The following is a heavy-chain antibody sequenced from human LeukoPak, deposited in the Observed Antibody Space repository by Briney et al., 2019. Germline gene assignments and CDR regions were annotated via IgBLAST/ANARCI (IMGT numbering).Heavy chain of an antibody. CDR1: GYTFTSYY. D-gene: IGHD2-15*01. CDR2: INPSGGST. CDR3: AREVVAAKVYYYMDV. V-gene: IGHV1-46*01. Sequence: ASVKVSCKASGYTFTSYYMHWVRQAPGQGLEWMGIINPSGGSTSYAQKLQGRVTMTTDTSTSTAYMELRSLRSDDTAVYYCAREVVAAKVYYYMDVWGKGTTVTVSS. J-gene: IGHJ6*03.